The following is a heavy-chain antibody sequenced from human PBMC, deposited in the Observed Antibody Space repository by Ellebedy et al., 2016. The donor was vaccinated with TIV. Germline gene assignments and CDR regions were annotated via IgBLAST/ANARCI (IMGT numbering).Heavy chain of an antibody. J-gene: IGHJ4*02. D-gene: IGHD5-12*01. CDR1: GGSISNYY. CDR2: IYYTGST. V-gene: IGHV4-59*01. Sequence: MPSETLSLTCTVSGGSISNYYWSWIRQPPGKGLEWIGYIYYTGSTNYNPSLKSRVTISLDTSKNQFSLQLSPVTAADTAVYYCARAGGYVNYFDYWGQGTLVTVSS. CDR3: ARAGGYVNYFDY.